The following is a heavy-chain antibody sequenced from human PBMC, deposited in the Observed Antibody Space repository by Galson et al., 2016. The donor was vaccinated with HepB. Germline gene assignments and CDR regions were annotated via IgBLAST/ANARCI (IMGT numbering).Heavy chain of an antibody. Sequence: SLRLSCAGSGFTFDDYAMHWVRQAPGKGLEWISGISSNSDYIVYADSVKGRFTISRDNAENSLYLQMSSLRPEDTAFYYCAKAGVPIALAAYYFDYWGQGTLVTVSS. CDR1: GFTFDDYA. CDR2: ISSNSDYI. V-gene: IGHV3-9*01. J-gene: IGHJ4*02. CDR3: AKAGVPIALAAYYFDY. D-gene: IGHD6-19*01.